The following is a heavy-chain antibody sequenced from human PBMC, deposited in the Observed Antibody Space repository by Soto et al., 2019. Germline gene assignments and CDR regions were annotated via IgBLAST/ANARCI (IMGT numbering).Heavy chain of an antibody. D-gene: IGHD1-26*01. CDR2: FYWDDDR. CDR1: GFSLSTSGVG. CDR3: AHGSSIVGAPAFDY. V-gene: IGHV2-5*02. Sequence: QITLKESGPALVKPTQTLTLTCSFSGFSLSTSGVGVGWVRQAPGKAWEWLTLFYWDDDRRYNPSLKSRLTFAKDTSRNQVVLTMTNMDPVDTATYYCAHGSSIVGAPAFDYWGQGILVTVSS. J-gene: IGHJ4*02.